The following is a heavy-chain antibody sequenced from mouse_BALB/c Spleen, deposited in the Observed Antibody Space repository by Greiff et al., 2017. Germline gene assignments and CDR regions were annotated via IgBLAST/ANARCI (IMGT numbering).Heavy chain of an antibody. CDR1: GYTFTSYW. CDR2: IAPGSGST. Sequence: DLVKPGASVKLSCKASGYTFTSYWINWIKQRPGQGLEWIGRIAPGSGSTYYNEMFKGKATLTVDTSSSTAYIQLSSLSSEDSAVYFCAIITTVVARDYWGQGTTLTVSS. V-gene: IGHV1S41*01. J-gene: IGHJ2*01. CDR3: AIITTVVARDY. D-gene: IGHD1-1*01.